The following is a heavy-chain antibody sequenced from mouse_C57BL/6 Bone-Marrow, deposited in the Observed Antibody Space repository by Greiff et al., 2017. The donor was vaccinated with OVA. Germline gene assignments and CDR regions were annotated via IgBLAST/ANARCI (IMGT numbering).Heavy chain of an antibody. D-gene: IGHD2-3*01. CDR1: GYTFTSYW. J-gene: IGHJ3*01. CDR3: ARLRDGYYDLWFAY. V-gene: IGHV1-72*01. CDR2: IDPKSGGT. Sequence: QVQLKQPGAELVKPGASVKLSCKASGYTFTSYWMHWVKQRPGRGLEWIGRIDPKSGGTKYNEKFKSKATLTVDKPSSTAYMQLSSLTSEDSAVYYCARLRDGYYDLWFAYWGQGTLVTVSA.